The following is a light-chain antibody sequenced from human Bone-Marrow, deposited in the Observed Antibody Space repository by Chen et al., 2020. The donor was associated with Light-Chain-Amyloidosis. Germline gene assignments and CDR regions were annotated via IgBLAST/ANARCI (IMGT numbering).Light chain of an antibody. Sequence: QSALAQPTSVSGSPGQSITISCTGTSSDVGTYNLVSWYQQHPGRAPKLMIYEVTKRPSGVSERFSGSKSGNTDSLTSSGLQAGDEADFYCGSYAGSRNRVFGGGTKLTVL. CDR2: EVT. J-gene: IGLJ3*02. V-gene: IGLV2-23*02. CDR3: GSYAGSRNRV. CDR1: SSDVGTYNL.